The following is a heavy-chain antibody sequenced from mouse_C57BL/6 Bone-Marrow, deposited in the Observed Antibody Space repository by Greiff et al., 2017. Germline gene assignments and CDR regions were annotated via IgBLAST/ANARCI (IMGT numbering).Heavy chain of an antibody. Sequence: EVQLVESGGDLVKPGGSLKLSCAASGFTFSSYGLSWVRQTPDQRLEWVATISSCGSYTYYPDNVKGRFTISSDNAKNTLYLQMSSLKSEDTAMYYCARHDYYGSSPYFDYWGQGTTLTVSS. D-gene: IGHD1-1*01. J-gene: IGHJ2*01. CDR1: GFTFSSYG. CDR3: ARHDYYGSSPYFDY. V-gene: IGHV5-6*01. CDR2: ISSCGSYT.